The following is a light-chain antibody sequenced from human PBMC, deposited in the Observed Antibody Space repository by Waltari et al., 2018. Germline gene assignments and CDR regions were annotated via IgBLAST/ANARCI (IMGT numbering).Light chain of an antibody. J-gene: IGKJ1*01. CDR3: QQSYNFPWT. CDR2: GAS. CDR1: QSISNY. V-gene: IGKV1-39*01. Sequence: DIQMTQSPSSLSASVGDKVTMTCRASQSISNYLNWYQQRPGKAPNLLIYGASSLQSGVPSRFSGSGSGTYFTLTISSLQPEDFATYYCQQSYNFPWTFGQGTKVEIK.